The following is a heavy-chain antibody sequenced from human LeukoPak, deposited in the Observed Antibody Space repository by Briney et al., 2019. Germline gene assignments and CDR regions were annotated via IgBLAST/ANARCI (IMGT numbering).Heavy chain of an antibody. J-gene: IGHJ6*02. CDR3: AGAAYYMDV. V-gene: IGHV3-74*01. CDR1: GFTFSSSW. CDR2: IDTDGSTT. D-gene: IGHD3-10*01. Sequence: GGSLRLSCAASGFTFSSSWMNWVRQAPGKGLVWISRIDTDGSTTNYADSVKGRFTISRDNAKNTLYLQMNSLRAEDTAVYYCAGAAYYMDVRGQGTTVTVSS.